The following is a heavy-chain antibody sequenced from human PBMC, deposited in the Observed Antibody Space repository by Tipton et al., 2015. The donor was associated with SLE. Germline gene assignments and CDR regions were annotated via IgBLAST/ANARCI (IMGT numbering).Heavy chain of an antibody. D-gene: IGHD3-16*02. CDR1: GDSISRSY. V-gene: IGHV4-59*01. CDR3: ARHRLDYDYVWGSYRYFDY. J-gene: IGHJ4*02. CDR2: MYYSGST. Sequence: TLSLTCAVSGDSISRSYWSWIRQPPGKGLEWIGYMYYSGSTNYNPSLKSRVTISVDTSKNQFSLKLNSVTAADTAVYYCARHRLDYDYVWGSYRYFDYWGQGILVTVSS.